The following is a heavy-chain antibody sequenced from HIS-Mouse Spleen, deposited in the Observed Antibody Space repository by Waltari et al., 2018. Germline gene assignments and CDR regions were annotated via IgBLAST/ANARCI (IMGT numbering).Heavy chain of an antibody. D-gene: IGHD5-18*01. V-gene: IGHV1-8*01. CDR2: MNPNSGNT. CDR1: GYTFTSYD. J-gene: IGHJ5*02. CDR3: ARIGSHRRGYSYGYWFDP. Sequence: QVQLVQSGAEVKKPGASVKVSCKASGYTFTSYDINWVRQATGQGLEWMGWMNPNSGNTGYAQKFQGRVTMTRNTSISTAYMELSSLRSEDTAVYYCARIGSHRRGYSYGYWFDPWGQGTLGTVSS.